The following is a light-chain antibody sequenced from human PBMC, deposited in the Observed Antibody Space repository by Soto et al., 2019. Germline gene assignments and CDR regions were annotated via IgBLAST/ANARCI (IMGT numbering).Light chain of an antibody. CDR1: QGISSY. CDR3: QQLNSYRLT. Sequence: DIQMTQSPSFLSASLGDRVTITCRASQGISSYLAWYQQKPGKAPKLLIYAASTLQSGVPSRFSGSGSGTDFSLSINSLQPEDFATYYCQQLNSYRLTFGGGTKVDIK. V-gene: IGKV1-9*01. CDR2: AAS. J-gene: IGKJ4*01.